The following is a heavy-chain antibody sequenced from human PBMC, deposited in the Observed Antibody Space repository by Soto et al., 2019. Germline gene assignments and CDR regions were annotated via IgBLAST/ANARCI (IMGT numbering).Heavy chain of an antibody. CDR3: AIAAEYCTAAICYPYGR. V-gene: IGHV4-39*01. J-gene: IGHJ4*02. Sequence: RSRTLYLSLVISGCSVGGSRHYYGWIRQPPGEGLVWLVTVFSSGTTYYSPSFHSRLTRAVDTSRNEVSLKMTAMAAADTSVYFCAIAAEYCTAAICYPYGRWSQGILVTVS. CDR1: GCSVGGSRHY. D-gene: IGHD2-8*02. CDR2: VFSSGTT.